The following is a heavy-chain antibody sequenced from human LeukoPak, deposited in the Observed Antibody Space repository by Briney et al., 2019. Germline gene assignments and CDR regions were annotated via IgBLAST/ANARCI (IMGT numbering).Heavy chain of an antibody. CDR1: GYTFSSYY. CDR2: INPSGGST. V-gene: IGHV1-46*01. Sequence: GASVKVSCKASGYTFSSYYMHWVRQAPGQGLEWMGIINPSGGSTSYAQKFQGSVTVTRDMSTSTVYMELSSLRSEDTAVYFLARRLSSRSGHYFDLLGPGNLVPV. D-gene: IGHD2-8*01. CDR3: ARRLSSRSGHYFDL. J-gene: IGHJ4*02.